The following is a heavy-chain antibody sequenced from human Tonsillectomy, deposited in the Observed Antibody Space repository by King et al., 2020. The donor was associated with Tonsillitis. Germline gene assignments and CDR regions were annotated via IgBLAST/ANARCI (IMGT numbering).Heavy chain of an antibody. D-gene: IGHD2-2*01. CDR3: ARQLRMPYYLDF. Sequence: QLVQSGAEVKKPGASLKISCKSSVYSFTNYWIAWVRQMPGKGLEWMGIIYPDDSDTRYSPSFQGQVTFSADKSTNTAYLQWSSLKASDTAMYYCARQLRMPYYLDFWGQGTLVTVSS. CDR1: VYSFTNYW. V-gene: IGHV5-51*01. J-gene: IGHJ4*02. CDR2: IYPDDSDT.